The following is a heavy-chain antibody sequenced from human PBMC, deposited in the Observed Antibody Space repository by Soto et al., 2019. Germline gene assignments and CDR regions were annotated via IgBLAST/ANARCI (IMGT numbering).Heavy chain of an antibody. Sequence: QVQLVQSGAEVKKPGSSGKVSCKASGCTFSSYAISWVRQAPGQGLEWMGGIIPILGTANYAQKFQGRVTITADESTNTAYMELSSLRSEDTAVYYCARNGEPLGRGWFDPWGQGTLVTVSS. D-gene: IGHD3-10*01. CDR2: IIPILGTA. CDR1: GCTFSSYA. V-gene: IGHV1-69*01. CDR3: ARNGEPLGRGWFDP. J-gene: IGHJ5*02.